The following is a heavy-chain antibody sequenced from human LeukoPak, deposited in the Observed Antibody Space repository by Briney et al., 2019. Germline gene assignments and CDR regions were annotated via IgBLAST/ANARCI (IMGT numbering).Heavy chain of an antibody. D-gene: IGHD5-24*01. CDR3: AKDGKMATISWTNFDY. V-gene: IGHV3-43*01. J-gene: IGHJ4*02. Sequence: PGGSLGLSCAASGFMFDDYTMHWVRQAPGKGLEWVSLISGDGSRTNYADSVKGRFTISRDNSKNSLYLQMNSLRTEDTAFYYCAKDGKMATISWTNFDYWGQGTLVTISS. CDR1: GFMFDDYT. CDR2: ISGDGSRT.